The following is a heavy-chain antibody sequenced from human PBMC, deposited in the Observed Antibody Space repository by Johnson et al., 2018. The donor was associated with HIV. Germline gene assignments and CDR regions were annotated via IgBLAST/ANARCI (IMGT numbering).Heavy chain of an antibody. J-gene: IGHJ3*02. CDR2: IYSGGIT. CDR3: AKGSGSSWYIGAFDI. Sequence: VQLVESGGGLVQPGGSLRLSCAASGFTVSSNYMSWVRQAPGKGLEWVSVIYSGGITYYADSVKGRFTISRDNSKNTLYLQMNSLRAEDTAVDYCAKGSGSSWYIGAFDIWGQGTMVTVSS. CDR1: GFTVSSNY. D-gene: IGHD6-13*01. V-gene: IGHV3-66*02.